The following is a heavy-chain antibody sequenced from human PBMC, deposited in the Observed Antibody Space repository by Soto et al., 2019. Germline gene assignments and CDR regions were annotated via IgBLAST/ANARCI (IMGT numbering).Heavy chain of an antibody. CDR3: ARPIQYYFDTSAQSAWFDP. CDR1: GGTLGRYA. CDR2: IIPIFSTP. Sequence: SVKVSCKTSGGTLGRYAISWVRQAPGQGLEWMGGIIPIFSTPNYAQKFQGRVTITADESTSTAYMELSSLRSEDTAVYYCARPIQYYFDTSAQSAWFDPWGQGTLVTVSS. D-gene: IGHD3-22*01. V-gene: IGHV1-69*01. J-gene: IGHJ5*02.